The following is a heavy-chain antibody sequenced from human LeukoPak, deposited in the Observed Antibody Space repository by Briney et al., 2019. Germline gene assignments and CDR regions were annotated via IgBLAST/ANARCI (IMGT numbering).Heavy chain of an antibody. J-gene: IGHJ5*02. CDR3: ARDRVRFLEWSYNWFDP. D-gene: IGHD3-3*01. V-gene: IGHV4-34*01. CDR1: GGSFSGYY. Sequence: SETLSLTCAVYGGSFSGYYWSWIRQPPGKGLEWIGEINHSGSTNYNPSLKSRVTISVDTSKNQFSLKLSSVTAADTAVYYCARDRVRFLEWSYNWFDPWGQGTLVTVSS. CDR2: INHSGST.